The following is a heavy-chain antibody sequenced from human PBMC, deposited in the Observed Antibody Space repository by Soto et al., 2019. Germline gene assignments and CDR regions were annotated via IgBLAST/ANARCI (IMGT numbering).Heavy chain of an antibody. V-gene: IGHV4-30-4*01. J-gene: IGHJ4*02. CDR1: GGSISSGDYY. CDR2: IYYSGST. D-gene: IGHD4-17*01. Sequence: LSLTCTVSGGSISSGDYYWSWIRQPPGKGLEWIGYIYYSGSTYYNPSLKSRVTISVDTSKNQFTLKLSSVTAADTAVYYCARERLDYGDYYAGYWGQGTLVTVSS. CDR3: ARERLDYGDYYAGY.